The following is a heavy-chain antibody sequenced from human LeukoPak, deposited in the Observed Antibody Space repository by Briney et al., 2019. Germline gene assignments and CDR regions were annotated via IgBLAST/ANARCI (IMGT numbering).Heavy chain of an antibody. D-gene: IGHD1-26*01. CDR2: IYYSGST. CDR1: GGSISSYY. V-gene: IGHV4-59*08. J-gene: IGHJ3*02. CDR3: ARGSRLVGAFDAFDI. Sequence: SETLSLTCTVSGGSISSYYWSWIRQPPGKGLEWIGYIYYSGSTNYNPSLKSRVTISVDTSKNQFSLKLSSVTAADTAVYYCARGSRLVGAFDAFDIWGQGTMVTVSS.